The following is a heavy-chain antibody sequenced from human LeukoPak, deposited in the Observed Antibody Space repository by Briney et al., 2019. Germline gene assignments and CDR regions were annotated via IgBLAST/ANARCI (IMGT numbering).Heavy chain of an antibody. CDR3: AKDIVRDYGAGGLDY. J-gene: IGHJ4*02. CDR1: GFTFSNYA. CDR2: ISGSGGST. D-gene: IGHD4-17*01. V-gene: IGHV3-23*01. Sequence: TGGSLRLSCAASGFTFSNYAMSWVRQAPGKGLEWVSGISGSGGSTFYADSVKGRFTISRDNSKNSLYLQMNSLRAEDTALYYCAKDIVRDYGAGGLDYWGQGTLVTVSS.